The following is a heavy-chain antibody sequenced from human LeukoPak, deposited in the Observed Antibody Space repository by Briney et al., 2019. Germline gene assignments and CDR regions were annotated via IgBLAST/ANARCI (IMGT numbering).Heavy chain of an antibody. D-gene: IGHD6-13*01. CDR1: GYTFTSYG. J-gene: IGHJ3*02. CDR2: INPSGGST. V-gene: IGHV1-46*01. CDR3: ARRKDGIRQQLHFDAFDI. Sequence: ASVKVSCKASGYTFTSYGISWVRQAPGQGLEWMGIINPSGGSTSYAQKFQGRVTMTRDTSTSTVYMELSSLRSEDTAVYYCARRKDGIRQQLHFDAFDIWGQGTMVTVSS.